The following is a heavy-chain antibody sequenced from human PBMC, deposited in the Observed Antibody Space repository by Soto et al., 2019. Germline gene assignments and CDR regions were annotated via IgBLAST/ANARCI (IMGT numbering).Heavy chain of an antibody. J-gene: IGHJ4*02. Sequence: QLQLQESGPGLVKPSETLSLTCTVSGGSISSSSYYWGWIRQPPGKGLEWIGSIYYSGSTYYNPSLKSRVIISVHTSKNQFSLKLSSVTAADTAVYYCARRYYDFWSGYTLPFDYWGQGTLVTVSS. V-gene: IGHV4-39*01. CDR2: IYYSGST. CDR1: GGSISSSSYY. D-gene: IGHD3-3*01. CDR3: ARRYYDFWSGYTLPFDY.